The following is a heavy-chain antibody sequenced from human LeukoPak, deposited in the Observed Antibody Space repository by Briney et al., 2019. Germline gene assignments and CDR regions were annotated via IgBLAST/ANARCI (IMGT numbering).Heavy chain of an antibody. CDR1: GFTVSSNY. CDR3: AKISSSWSHPLGAFDI. D-gene: IGHD6-6*01. Sequence: PGGSVRLSCAASGFTVSSNYMSWVRQAPGKGLEGVSGIYSGGSAYYADSVKGRFTISRDNSKNTLYLQMNSLRAEDTAVYYCAKISSSWSHPLGAFDIWGQGTMVTVSS. V-gene: IGHV3-53*05. CDR2: IYSGGSA. J-gene: IGHJ3*02.